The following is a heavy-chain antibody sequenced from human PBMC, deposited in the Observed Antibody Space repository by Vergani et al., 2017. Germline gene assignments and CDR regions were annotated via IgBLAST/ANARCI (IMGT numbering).Heavy chain of an antibody. CDR2: KKQDGSEK. CDR1: GFTFSSYW. Sequence: EVQLVESGGGLVQPGGSLRLSCAASGFTFSSYWMSWVRQAPGKGLEWVANKKQDGSEKYYVDSVKGRFTISRDNAKNSLYLQMNSLRAEDTAVYYCARDSSSWTFYYYGMDVWGQGTTVTVSS. J-gene: IGHJ6*02. CDR3: ARDSSSWTFYYYGMDV. D-gene: IGHD6-13*01. V-gene: IGHV3-7*03.